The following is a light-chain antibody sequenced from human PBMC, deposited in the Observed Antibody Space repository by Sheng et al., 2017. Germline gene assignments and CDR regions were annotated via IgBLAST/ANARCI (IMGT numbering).Light chain of an antibody. Sequence: DIQLTQSPSFLSASVGDGVIITCRASQGISSSLAWYQQKPGKAPKLLIYRASTLQSGVPSRFXGSGSGTEFTLTISSLQPEDFATYYCQQFDSYPFTFGPGTTVDIK. CDR3: QQFDSYPFT. J-gene: IGKJ3*01. CDR1: QGISSS. CDR2: RAS. V-gene: IGKV1-9*01.